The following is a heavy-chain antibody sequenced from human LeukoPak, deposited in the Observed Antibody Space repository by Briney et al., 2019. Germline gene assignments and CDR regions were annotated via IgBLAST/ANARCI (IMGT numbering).Heavy chain of an antibody. J-gene: IGHJ4*02. V-gene: IGHV3-66*01. CDR2: IYSGGST. CDR1: GFTFSSYA. Sequence: GGSLRLSCAASGFTFSSYAMHWVRQAPGKGLEWVSVIYSGGSTHYADSVKGRFTISRDKSKNTLYLQMNSLRAEDTAVYYCASSMLRGIGNYWGQGTLVTVSS. CDR3: ASSMLRGIGNY. D-gene: IGHD3-10*01.